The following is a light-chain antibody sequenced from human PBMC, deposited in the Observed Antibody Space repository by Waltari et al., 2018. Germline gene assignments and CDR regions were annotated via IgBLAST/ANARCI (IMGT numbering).Light chain of an antibody. CDR1: QSVSIY. CDR3: QHYKNLPVS. V-gene: IGKV3-20*01. CDR2: HTY. J-gene: IGKJ1*01. Sequence: IVFTQSPGTLSLSPGERDTLSRRASQSVSIYLSWYQQKPGQAPRLLIYHTYSRATGIPDRFSGSGSGTDFSLTISGLEPEDFAVYYCQHYKNLPVSFGQGTRVEIK.